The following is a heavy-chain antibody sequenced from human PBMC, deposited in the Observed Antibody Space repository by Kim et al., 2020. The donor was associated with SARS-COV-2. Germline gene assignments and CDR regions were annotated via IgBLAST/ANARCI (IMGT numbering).Heavy chain of an antibody. CDR3: ATLGSGTIFDY. V-gene: IGHV4-31*03. CDR2: IYYSGST. D-gene: IGHD1-1*01. J-gene: IGHJ4*02. Sequence: SETLSLTCTVSGGSISSGGYYWSWIRQHPGKGLEWIGYIYYSGSTYYNPSLKSRVTISVDTSKNQFSLKLSSVTAADTAVYYCATLGSGTIFDYWGQGTLVTVSS. CDR1: GGSISSGGYY.